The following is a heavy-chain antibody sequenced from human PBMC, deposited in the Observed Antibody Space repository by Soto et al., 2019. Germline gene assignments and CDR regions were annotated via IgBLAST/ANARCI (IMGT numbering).Heavy chain of an antibody. CDR3: VRDRAFSYAYDL. D-gene: IGHD3-16*01. J-gene: IGHJ5*02. CDR1: GASLSSSSYY. V-gene: IGHV4-39*07. CDR2: IYYSEST. Sequence: PSETLSLTCTVSGASLSSSSYYWGWIRQPPGKGLEWIGTIYYSESTYYNPSLEGRAAISVDTSKNQISLRLTSVTAADTALYFCVRDRAFSYAYDLWGQGTLVTVSS.